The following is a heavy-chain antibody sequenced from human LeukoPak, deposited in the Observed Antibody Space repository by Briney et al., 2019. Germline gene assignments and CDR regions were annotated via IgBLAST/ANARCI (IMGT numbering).Heavy chain of an antibody. D-gene: IGHD3-10*01. CDR1: GGSSSGYY. V-gene: IGHV4-34*01. J-gene: IGHJ4*02. CDR2: INHSGST. CDR3: ARHNDLLWFGDYSIDY. Sequence: SETLSLTCAVYGGSSSGYYWSWIRQPPGKGLEWIGEINHSGSTNYNPSLKSRVTISVDTSKNQFSLKLSSVTAADTAVYYCARHNDLLWFGDYSIDYWGQGTLVTVSS.